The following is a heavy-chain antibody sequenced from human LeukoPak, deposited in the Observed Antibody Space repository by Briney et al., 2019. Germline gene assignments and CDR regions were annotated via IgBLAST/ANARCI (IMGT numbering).Heavy chain of an antibody. Sequence: ASVKVSCKASGYTFTGYYMHWVRQAPGQGLEWMGWINPNSGGTNYAQKFQGRVTMTRDTSISTAYMELSRLRSDDTAVYYCARGGEPGIAAAPQDYWGQGTLVTVSS. V-gene: IGHV1-2*02. CDR3: ARGGEPGIAAAPQDY. CDR1: GYTFTGYY. J-gene: IGHJ4*02. D-gene: IGHD6-13*01. CDR2: INPNSGGT.